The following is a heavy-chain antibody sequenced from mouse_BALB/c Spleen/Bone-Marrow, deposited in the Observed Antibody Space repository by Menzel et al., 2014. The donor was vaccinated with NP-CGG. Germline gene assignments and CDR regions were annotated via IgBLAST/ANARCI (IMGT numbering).Heavy chain of an antibody. Sequence: VQLKESGGDLVKPGGSLKLSCAASGFTFSNYGMSWVRQTPDKRLEWVATISSVGSYTYYPDSVKGRFTISRDNAKNTLFLQRSSLKSEDTAMYYCARRGTGTGSYYFDYWGQGTTLTVSS. V-gene: IGHV5-6*01. CDR1: GFTFSNYG. D-gene: IGHD4-1*01. J-gene: IGHJ2*01. CDR3: ARRGTGTGSYYFDY. CDR2: ISSVGSYT.